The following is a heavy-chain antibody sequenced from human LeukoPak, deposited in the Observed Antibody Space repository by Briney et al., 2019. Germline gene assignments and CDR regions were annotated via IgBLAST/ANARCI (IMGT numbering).Heavy chain of an antibody. J-gene: IGHJ4*02. Sequence: SGTLSLTCAVSGGSISSSNWWSWVRQPPGKGLEWIGEIYHSGSTNYNPSLKSRVTISVDRSKNQFSLKLSSVTAADTAAYYCAREVADSSGYSRIVDYWGQGTLVTVSS. V-gene: IGHV4-4*02. CDR2: IYHSGST. D-gene: IGHD3-22*01. CDR1: GGSISSSNW. CDR3: AREVADSSGYSRIVDY.